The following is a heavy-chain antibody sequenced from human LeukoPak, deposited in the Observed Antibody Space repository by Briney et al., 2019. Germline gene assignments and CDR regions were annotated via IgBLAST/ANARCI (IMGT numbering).Heavy chain of an antibody. J-gene: IGHJ4*02. CDR3: ARVHLDSSGYYSTFDY. Sequence: SVKVSCKASGYTFTSYGISWVRQAPGQGLEWMGGIIPIFGTANYAQKFQGRVTITADESTSTAYMELSSLRSEDTAVYYCARVHLDSSGYYSTFDYWGQGTLVTVSS. CDR2: IIPIFGTA. V-gene: IGHV1-69*13. CDR1: GYTFTSYG. D-gene: IGHD3-22*01.